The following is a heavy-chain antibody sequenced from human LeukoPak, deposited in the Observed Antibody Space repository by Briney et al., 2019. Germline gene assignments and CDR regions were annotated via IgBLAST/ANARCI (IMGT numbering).Heavy chain of an antibody. CDR1: GFTVSTNY. CDR2: IYSGGST. Sequence: GGSLRLSCAASGFTVSTNYMSWVRQAPGKGLEWVSVIYSGGSTYYADSVKGRFTISRDNAKNSLYLQMNSLRAEDTAVYYCARDGAALDAFDIWGQGTMVTVSS. CDR3: ARDGAALDAFDI. J-gene: IGHJ3*02. V-gene: IGHV3-53*01. D-gene: IGHD6-13*01.